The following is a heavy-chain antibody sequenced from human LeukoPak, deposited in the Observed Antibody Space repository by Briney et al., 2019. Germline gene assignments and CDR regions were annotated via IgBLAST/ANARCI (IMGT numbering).Heavy chain of an antibody. J-gene: IGHJ4*02. V-gene: IGHV6-1*01. CDR2: TYYRTKWYN. CDR1: GDSVSSNSAA. Sequence: SQTLSLTCAISGDSVSSNSAAWNWIRQSPSRGLEWLGSTYYRTKWYNDYALSVKSRISINPDTSKKQFSLQLNSVTPEDTAVYYCARSYSSGWDFESWGQGTLVTVSS. CDR3: ARSYSSGWDFES. D-gene: IGHD6-19*01.